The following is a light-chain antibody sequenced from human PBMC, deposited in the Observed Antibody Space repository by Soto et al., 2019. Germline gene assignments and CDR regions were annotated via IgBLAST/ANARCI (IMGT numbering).Light chain of an antibody. Sequence: EIVLTQYPGTLSLSPGERATLSCRASQSVSSSYLAWYQQKHGQAPRLLIYLASSRATGIPDRFSGSGSGTDFTLTISRLEPEDFAVYYCQQYGSSPPWTFGQGTKVEIK. J-gene: IGKJ1*01. V-gene: IGKV3-20*01. CDR3: QQYGSSPPWT. CDR1: QSVSSSY. CDR2: LAS.